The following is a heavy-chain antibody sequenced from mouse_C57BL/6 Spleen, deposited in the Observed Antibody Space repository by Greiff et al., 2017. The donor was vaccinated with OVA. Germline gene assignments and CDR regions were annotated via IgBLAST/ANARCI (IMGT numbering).Heavy chain of an antibody. CDR3: ARPGGSSSAWFAY. Sequence: EVKLVESGGGLVKPGGSLKLSCAASGFTFSDYGMHWVRQAPEKGLEWVAYISSGSSTIYYADTVKGRFTISRDNAKNTLFLQMTSLRSEDTAMYYCARPGGSSSAWFAYWGQGTLVTVSA. J-gene: IGHJ3*01. V-gene: IGHV5-17*01. CDR1: GFTFSDYG. CDR2: ISSGSSTI. D-gene: IGHD1-1*01.